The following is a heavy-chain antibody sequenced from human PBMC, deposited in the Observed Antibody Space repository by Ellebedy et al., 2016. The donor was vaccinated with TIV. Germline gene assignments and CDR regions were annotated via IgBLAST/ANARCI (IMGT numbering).Heavy chain of an antibody. J-gene: IGHJ6*02. CDR3: ARDYISDYYYGMDV. CDR1: GGSISSYY. CDR2: IYYSGST. D-gene: IGHD3-10*01. V-gene: IGHV4-59*01. Sequence: GSLRLXXTVSGGSISSYYWSWIRQPPGKGLEWIGYIYYSGSTNYNPSLKSRVTISVDTSKNQFSLKLSSVTAADTAVYYCARDYISDYYYGMDVWGQGTTVTVSS.